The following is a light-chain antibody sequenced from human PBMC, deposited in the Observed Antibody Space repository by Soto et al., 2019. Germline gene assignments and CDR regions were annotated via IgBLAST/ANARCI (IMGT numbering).Light chain of an antibody. J-gene: IGKJ4*01. CDR3: QQYDVWPALT. CDR1: QSVGSK. Sequence: EKGMTQSPVTLSVSPGERATLSCRASQSVGSKLAWYQQKPGQAPRLLIYGASTRATGIPVRFSGRGSGAEFTPTITSLQSEDSAVYYCQQYDVWPALTFGGGTKV. CDR2: GAS. V-gene: IGKV3-15*01.